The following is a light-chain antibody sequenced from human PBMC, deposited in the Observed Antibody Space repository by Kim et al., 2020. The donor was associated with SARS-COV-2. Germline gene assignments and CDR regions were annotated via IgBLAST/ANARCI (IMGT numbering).Light chain of an antibody. CDR1: KLGDKY. V-gene: IGLV3-1*01. J-gene: IGLJ1*01. Sequence: SYELTQPPSVSVSPGQTASITCSGNKLGDKYASWYQQKAGQSPVLVIYEDKKRPSGIPERFSGSNSGNTATLTISGTQAVDEADYYCQAWDSNTGVFGTG. CDR3: QAWDSNTGV. CDR2: EDK.